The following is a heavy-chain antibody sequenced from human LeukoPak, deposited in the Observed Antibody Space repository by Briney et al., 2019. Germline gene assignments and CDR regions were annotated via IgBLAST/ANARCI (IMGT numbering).Heavy chain of an antibody. V-gene: IGHV3-30*02. Sequence: GGSLRLSCAASGFTLSSYGMHWVRQAPGKGLEWVAFIRYDGSNKYYADSVKGRFTISRDNSKNTLYLQMNSLRAEDTAVYYCAKDLLYLGPITMIVVASDYWGQGTLVTVSS. CDR2: IRYDGSNK. CDR3: AKDLLYLGPITMIVVASDY. J-gene: IGHJ4*02. CDR1: GFTLSSYG. D-gene: IGHD3-22*01.